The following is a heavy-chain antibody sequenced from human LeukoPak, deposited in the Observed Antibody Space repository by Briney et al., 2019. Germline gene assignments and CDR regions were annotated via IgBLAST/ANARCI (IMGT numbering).Heavy chain of an antibody. CDR3: ARAGQWRLLDAFGI. D-gene: IGHD6-19*01. Sequence: GGSLRLSCAASGFTVSSNYMSWVRQAPGKGLEWVSVIYSGGSTYYADSVKGRFTISRDNSKNTLYLQMNSLRAEDTAVYYCARAGQWRLLDAFGIWGQGTMVTVSS. V-gene: IGHV3-66*01. CDR1: GFTVSSNY. J-gene: IGHJ3*02. CDR2: IYSGGST.